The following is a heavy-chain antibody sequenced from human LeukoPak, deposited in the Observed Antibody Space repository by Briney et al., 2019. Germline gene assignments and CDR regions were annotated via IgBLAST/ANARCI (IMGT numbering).Heavy chain of an antibody. CDR2: ISYSGST. CDR1: SGSISDYY. Sequence: SETLSLTCTVSSGSISDYYWSWIRQPPGKGLECIGYISYSGSTNYNPSLKSRVTISVDTSKNQLSLKLSSVTAADTAVYYCARHFGRSSYFDHWGQGTLVTVSS. CDR3: ARHFGRSSYFDH. J-gene: IGHJ4*02. V-gene: IGHV4-59*08. D-gene: IGHD2-15*01.